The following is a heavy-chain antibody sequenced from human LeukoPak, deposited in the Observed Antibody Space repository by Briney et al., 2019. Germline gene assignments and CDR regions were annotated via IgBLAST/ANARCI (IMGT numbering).Heavy chain of an antibody. CDR3: ARNGTVAGTTLDY. CDR2: IYHSGSA. D-gene: IGHD6-19*01. CDR1: GYSISSGYY. J-gene: IGHJ4*02. V-gene: IGHV4-38-2*02. Sequence: PSETLSPTCTVSGYSISSGYYWGWIRQPPGKGLEWIGSIYHSGSAYYNPSLKSRVTISVDTSKNQFSLKLSSVTAADTAVYYCARNGTVAGTTLDYWGQGTLVTVSS.